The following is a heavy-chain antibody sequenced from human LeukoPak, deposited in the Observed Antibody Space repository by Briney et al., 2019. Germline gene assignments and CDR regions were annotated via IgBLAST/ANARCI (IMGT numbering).Heavy chain of an antibody. D-gene: IGHD1-1*01. J-gene: IGHJ4*02. CDR3: AGGTRNWNRVY. CDR2: INHSGST. V-gene: IGHV4-34*01. CDR1: GGSFSGYY. Sequence: PSETLSLTCAVYGGSFSGYYWSWIRQPPGKGLEWIGEINHSGSTNYNPSLKSRVTISVDTSKNQFSLKLSSVTAADPAVYYCAGGTRNWNRVYWGQGTLVTVSS.